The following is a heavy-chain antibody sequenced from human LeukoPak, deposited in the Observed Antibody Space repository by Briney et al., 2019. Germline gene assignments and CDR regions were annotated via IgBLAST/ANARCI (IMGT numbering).Heavy chain of an antibody. V-gene: IGHV1-2*02. CDR1: GYTFTNYY. CDR3: VRRQGGGWYGFDY. D-gene: IGHD6-19*01. J-gene: IGHJ4*02. Sequence: ASVKVSCKASGYTFTNYYIHWARQAPGQGLEWRGWINPTSCATNYAQKFQGRVTMTRDTSISTAYMELSSLRFDDTALYYCVRRQGGGWYGFDYWGQGTLVTVSS. CDR2: INPTSCAT.